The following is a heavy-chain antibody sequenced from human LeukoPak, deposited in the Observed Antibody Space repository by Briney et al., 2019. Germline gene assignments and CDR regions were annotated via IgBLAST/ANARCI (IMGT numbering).Heavy chain of an antibody. CDR3: ARGDGTSSWYFDL. Sequence: ASVKVSCKASGYTFTVYYMHWVRQAPGQGLEWMGWINPNSGATNYAQNFQGRVTISRDTSISIVYMELGRLTSDDTAVYYCARGDGTSSWYFDLWGRGTLVTVSS. V-gene: IGHV1-2*02. CDR2: INPNSGAT. D-gene: IGHD6-6*01. CDR1: GYTFTVYY. J-gene: IGHJ2*01.